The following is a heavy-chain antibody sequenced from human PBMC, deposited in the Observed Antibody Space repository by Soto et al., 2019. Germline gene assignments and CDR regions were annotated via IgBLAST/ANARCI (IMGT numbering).Heavy chain of an antibody. CDR1: DFIFNNAW. J-gene: IGHJ4*02. Sequence: EVQLVESGGDLVKPGGSLRLSCVVSDFIFNNAWMNWVRQAPEKGLEWVGHIKSKADGGTTDYAAPVKGRFIISRDDSKNTVYLQMNSLKIEDTALYYCATPPGYCGSAPFDFWGQGTLVTVSS. CDR2: IKSKADGGTT. V-gene: IGHV3-15*07. D-gene: IGHD6-25*01. CDR3: ATPPGYCGSAPFDF.